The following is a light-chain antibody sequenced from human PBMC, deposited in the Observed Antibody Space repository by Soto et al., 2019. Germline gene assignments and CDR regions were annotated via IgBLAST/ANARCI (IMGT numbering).Light chain of an antibody. J-gene: IGKJ4*01. V-gene: IGKV1-17*03. CDR2: AAS. Sequence: DIQMTQSPSVVSASVGDRVTITCRASQGISSYVAWFQQKPGKVPKSLIYAASKWQSGVPSRFSGSDSGTEFTLTISSLQAEDFATYYCLQHNSYPVSFGGGTKVEIK. CDR3: LQHNSYPVS. CDR1: QGISSY.